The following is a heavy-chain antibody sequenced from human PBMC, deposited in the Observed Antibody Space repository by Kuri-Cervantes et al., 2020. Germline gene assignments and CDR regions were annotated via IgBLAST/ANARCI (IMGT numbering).Heavy chain of an antibody. CDR1: GFTVSSNY. D-gene: IGHD3-3*01. CDR3: ARTEGREGNDFWSGYYYYYYYGMDV. Sequence: GESLKISCAASGFTVSSNYMSWVRQAPGKGLEWVSVIYSGGSTYYADSVKGRFTISRDNSKNTLYLQMNSLRAEDTAVYYCARTEGREGNDFWSGYYYYYYYGMDVWGQGTTVTVSS. CDR2: IYSGGST. J-gene: IGHJ6*02. V-gene: IGHV3-66*02.